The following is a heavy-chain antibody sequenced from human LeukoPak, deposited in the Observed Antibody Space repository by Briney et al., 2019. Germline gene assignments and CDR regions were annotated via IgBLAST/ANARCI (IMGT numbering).Heavy chain of an antibody. J-gene: IGHJ4*02. V-gene: IGHV3-21*01. CDR3: ASDPPGYSSGGDY. CDR1: GFTFSSYS. CDR2: ISSSSSYI. Sequence: GGSLRLSCAASGFTFSSYSMNWVRQAPGKGLEWVSSISSSSSYIYYADSGKGRFTISRDNAKNSLYLQMNSLRAEDTAVYYCASDPPGYSSGGDYWGQGILVTVSS. D-gene: IGHD6-19*01.